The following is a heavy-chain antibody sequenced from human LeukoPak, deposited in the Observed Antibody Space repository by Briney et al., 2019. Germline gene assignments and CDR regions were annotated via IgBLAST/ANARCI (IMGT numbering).Heavy chain of an antibody. CDR2: IRYEGSDK. D-gene: IGHD3-10*01. Sequence: GGSLRLSCEASGFSFSSHGMHWVRQAPGKGLEWVAFIRYEGSDKKYADPVKGRFTISRDNSKNTLYLQMNSLRPEDTAVYYCAKKGYYASGSYFDYWGQGTLVTVSS. CDR1: GFSFSSHG. J-gene: IGHJ4*02. V-gene: IGHV3-30*02. CDR3: AKKGYYASGSYFDY.